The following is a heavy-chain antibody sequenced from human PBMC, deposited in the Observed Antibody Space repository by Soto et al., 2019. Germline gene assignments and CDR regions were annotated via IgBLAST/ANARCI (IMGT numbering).Heavy chain of an antibody. J-gene: IGHJ6*03. D-gene: IGHD1-26*01. CDR1: GDSFTGYY. Sequence: QVQLAQSGAEVKKPGASVTVSCRASGDSFTGYYMHWVRQAPGQGLEWMGWINPNSGVTKYAQKFQGWVTMTRDTSMRTVYMELSRLRSDDTAVYYCARESGGATANLDYYYFYMDVWGTGTTVTVSS. CDR2: INPNSGVT. CDR3: ARESGGATANLDYYYFYMDV. V-gene: IGHV1-2*04.